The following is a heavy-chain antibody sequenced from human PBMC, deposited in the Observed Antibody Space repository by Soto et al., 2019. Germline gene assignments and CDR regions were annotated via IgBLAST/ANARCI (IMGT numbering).Heavy chain of an antibody. CDR2: FDPEDGET. V-gene: IGHV1-24*01. Sequence: ASVKVSCKVSGYTLTELSMHWVRQAPGKGLEWMGGFDPEDGETIYAQKFQGRVTMTEDTSTDTAYMELSSLRSEDTAVYYCATVLDPSFGSGSLAYWGQGTLVTVSS. CDR3: ATVLDPSFGSGSLAY. CDR1: GYTLTELS. D-gene: IGHD3-10*01. J-gene: IGHJ4*02.